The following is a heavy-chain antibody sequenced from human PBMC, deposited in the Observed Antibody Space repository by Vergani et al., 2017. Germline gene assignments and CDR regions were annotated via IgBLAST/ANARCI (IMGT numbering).Heavy chain of an antibody. CDR3: AKDPAEPTGIVGATVGY. CDR2: IRYDGSNK. V-gene: IGHV3-30*02. CDR1: GFTFSSYG. Sequence: QVQLVESGGGVVQPGGSLRLSCAASGFTFSSYGMHWVRQAPGKGLEWVAFIRYDGSNKHYADSVKGRFTISRDNSKNTLYLQMNSLRAEDTAVYYCAKDPAEPTGIVGATVGYWGQGTLVTVSS. J-gene: IGHJ4*02. D-gene: IGHD1-26*01.